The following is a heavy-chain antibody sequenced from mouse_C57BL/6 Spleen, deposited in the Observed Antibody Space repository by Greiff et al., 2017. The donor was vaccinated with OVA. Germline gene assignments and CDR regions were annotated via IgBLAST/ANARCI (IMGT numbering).Heavy chain of an antibody. J-gene: IGHJ3*01. V-gene: IGHV5-9-1*02. CDR3: TRRDDGYFAD. D-gene: IGHD2-3*01. Sequence: EVQLEESGEGLVKPGGSLKLSCAASGFTFSSYAMSWVRQTPEQRLEWVAYISRGGDYIYYADTVKGRFTLSRDNARNTLYLQMSSLKSEDTDMYYCTRRDDGYFADWGKGTLVTVAA. CDR1: GFTFSSYA. CDR2: ISRGGDYI.